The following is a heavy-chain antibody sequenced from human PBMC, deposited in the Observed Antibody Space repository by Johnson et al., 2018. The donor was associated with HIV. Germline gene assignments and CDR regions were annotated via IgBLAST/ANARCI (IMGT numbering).Heavy chain of an antibody. V-gene: IGHV3-66*02. CDR3: ARGGPGYNFWSGHTDALDI. J-gene: IGHJ3*02. CDR2: ISCGGRT. D-gene: IGHD3-3*01. Sequence: VQLVESGGDLVQPGGSLRLSCAASGFSVSTSYMTWVRQAPGKGLAWVSSISCGGRTYYADTVKGRVSISRDTSKNTLDLQLNSLRAEDTAVYYCARGGPGYNFWSGHTDALDIWGQGTMVTVSS. CDR1: GFSVSTSY.